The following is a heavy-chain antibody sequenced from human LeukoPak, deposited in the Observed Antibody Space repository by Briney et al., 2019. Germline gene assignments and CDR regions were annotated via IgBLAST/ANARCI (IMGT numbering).Heavy chain of an antibody. CDR2: IYYTGST. CDR3: ASGEEYSSLGRSRFDI. V-gene: IGHV4-30-4*02. Sequence: SETLSLTCTVSGGSISSGAYYWAWIRQPPGKGLEWIAYIYYTGSTYYNPSLKSRVTTSVDTSKNQFSLKLSSVTAADTAVYYCASGEEYSSLGRSRFDIWGQGTMVTVSS. D-gene: IGHD6-6*01. J-gene: IGHJ3*02. CDR1: GGSISSGAYY.